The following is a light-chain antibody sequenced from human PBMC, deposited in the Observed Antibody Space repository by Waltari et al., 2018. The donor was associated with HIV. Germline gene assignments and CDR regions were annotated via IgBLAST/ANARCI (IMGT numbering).Light chain of an antibody. V-gene: IGLV2-11*01. CDR3: CSYAGSYTMV. CDR2: DVS. CDR1: STDVGGYKF. J-gene: IGLJ2*01. Sequence: SALTQPRPVSGSPGQSLTLSCTGSSTDVGGYKFFPRYQQHPGKAPKIIIHDVSERPSGVPDRFSGSKSGNTASLTISGLRAEDDADYYCCSYAGSYTMVFGGGTKLTVL.